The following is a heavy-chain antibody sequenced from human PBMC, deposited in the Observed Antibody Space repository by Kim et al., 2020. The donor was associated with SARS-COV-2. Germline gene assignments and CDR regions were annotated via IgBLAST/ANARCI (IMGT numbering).Heavy chain of an antibody. Sequence: SETLSLTCTVSGGSISSDYWSWIRQPPGKGLEWIGCIYYSGSTKYNPSLKSRVTISVDTSKKQFSLKLSSVTAADTAGYYCARAPLAIDSSGYRMGTFNIWGQGTMVTVSS. J-gene: IGHJ3*02. CDR1: GGSISSDY. CDR3: ARAPLAIDSSGYRMGTFNI. CDR2: IYYSGST. D-gene: IGHD6-19*01. V-gene: IGHV4-59*01.